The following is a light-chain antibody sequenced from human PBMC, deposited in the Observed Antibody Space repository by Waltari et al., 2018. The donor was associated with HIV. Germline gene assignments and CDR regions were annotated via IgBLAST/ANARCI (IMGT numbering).Light chain of an antibody. CDR2: DTY. CDR1: QSVAGHH. V-gene: IGKV3-20*01. J-gene: IGKJ5*01. CDR3: QQYGTSGT. Sequence: EIVLTQSPGTLSLSSGERVTLSCRASQSVAGHHLAWYQQRTGQAPRLLIYDTYRRATGIRDRFSGSVSETDFTLTIGSLEPEDFAVYYCQQYGTSGTFGQGTRLESK.